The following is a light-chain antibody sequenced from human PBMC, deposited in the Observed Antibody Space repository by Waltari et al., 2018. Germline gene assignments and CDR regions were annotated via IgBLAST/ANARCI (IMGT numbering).Light chain of an antibody. CDR1: SNDVGAYNY. Sequence: QSALTQPRSVSGSPGQSVTISCTGTSNDVGAYNYVSLHQQHPGKAPKLMIYDVSKRPSWVPDRFSASKSGNTASLTISGLQAEDEADYYCCSYTGTYTHWVFGGGTKLTVL. V-gene: IGLV2-11*01. CDR2: DVS. CDR3: CSYTGTYTHWV. J-gene: IGLJ3*02.